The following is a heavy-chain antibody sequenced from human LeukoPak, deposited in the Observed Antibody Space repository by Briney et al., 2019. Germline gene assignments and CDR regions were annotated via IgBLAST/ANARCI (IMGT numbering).Heavy chain of an antibody. D-gene: IGHD3-22*01. V-gene: IGHV3-9*01. CDR1: GFTFDDYA. CDR2: ISWNSGNI. J-gene: IGHJ4*02. Sequence: GGSLRLSCAASGFTFDDYAMHWVRQAPGKGLEWVSGISWNSGNIGYADSVKGRFTISRDNAKSSLYLQMNSLRAEDTAMYYCAKCPDSSGYYDRPLDYWGQGTLVTVSS. CDR3: AKCPDSSGYYDRPLDY.